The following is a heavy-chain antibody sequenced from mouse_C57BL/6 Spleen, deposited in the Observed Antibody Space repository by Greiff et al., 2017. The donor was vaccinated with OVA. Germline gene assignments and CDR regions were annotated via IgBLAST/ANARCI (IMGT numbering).Heavy chain of an antibody. CDR3: TRPLLRRYFDV. CDR1: GYTFTDYE. Sequence: LKQSGAELVRPGASVTLSCKASGYTFTDYEMHWVKQTPVHGLEWIGAIDPETGGTAYNQKFKGKAILTADKSSSTAYMELRSLTSEDSAVYYCTRPLLRRYFDVWGTGTTVTVSS. D-gene: IGHD1-1*01. V-gene: IGHV1-15*01. CDR2: IDPETGGT. J-gene: IGHJ1*03.